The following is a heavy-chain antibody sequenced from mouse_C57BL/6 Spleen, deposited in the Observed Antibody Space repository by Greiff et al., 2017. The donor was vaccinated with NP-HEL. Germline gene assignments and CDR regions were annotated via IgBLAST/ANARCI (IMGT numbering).Heavy chain of an antibody. CDR2: INPNNGGT. V-gene: IGHV1-26*01. Sequence: VQLQQSGPELVKPGASVKISCKASGYTFTGYYMNWVKQSHGKSLEWIGDINPNNGGTSYNQKFKGKATLTVDKSSSTAYMELRSLTSEDSAVYYCARWLPYYFDYWGQGTTLTVSS. D-gene: IGHD2-2*01. J-gene: IGHJ2*01. CDR1: GYTFTGYY. CDR3: ARWLPYYFDY.